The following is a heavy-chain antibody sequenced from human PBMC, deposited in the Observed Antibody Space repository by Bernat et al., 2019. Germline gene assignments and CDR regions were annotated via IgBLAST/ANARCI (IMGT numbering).Heavy chain of an antibody. CDR3: AKAGQLVLRVFDY. D-gene: IGHD6-13*01. Sequence: EVQLLESGGGLVQPGGSLRLSCAASGFTFSSYAMSWVRQAPGKGLEWVSAISGSGGSTYYADSVKDRFTISRDNSKNTLYLQMNSLRAEDTAVYYCAKAGQLVLRVFDYWGQGTLVTVSS. V-gene: IGHV3-23*01. CDR2: ISGSGGST. J-gene: IGHJ4*02. CDR1: GFTFSSYA.